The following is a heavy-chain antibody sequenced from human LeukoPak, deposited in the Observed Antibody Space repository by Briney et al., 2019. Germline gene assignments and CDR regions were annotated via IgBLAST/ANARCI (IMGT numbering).Heavy chain of an antibody. CDR2: ILYDGSAK. Sequence: PGGSLRLSCAASGFTFNNYAMYWVRQAPGKGLEWVALILYDGSAKFYADSVKGRFTISRDNSKKTLFLEMNSLRPEDTAVYYCVKGGQRWLQFGFDYWGQGTLVTVSS. D-gene: IGHD5-24*01. CDR1: GFTFNNYA. J-gene: IGHJ4*02. CDR3: VKGGQRWLQFGFDY. V-gene: IGHV3-30*18.